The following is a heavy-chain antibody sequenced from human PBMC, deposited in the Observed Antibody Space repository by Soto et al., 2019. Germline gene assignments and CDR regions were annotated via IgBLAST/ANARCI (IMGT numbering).Heavy chain of an antibody. CDR2: INHSGST. V-gene: IGHV4-34*01. CDR3: ARGSWVYGDYRVSFDY. D-gene: IGHD4-17*01. CDR1: GGSFSGYY. Sequence: SETLSLTCAVYGGSFSGYYWSWIRQPPGKGLEWIGEINHSGSTNYNPSLKSRVTISVDTSKNQFSLKLSSVTAADTAVYYCARGSWVYGDYRVSFDYWGQGTLVTVSS. J-gene: IGHJ4*02.